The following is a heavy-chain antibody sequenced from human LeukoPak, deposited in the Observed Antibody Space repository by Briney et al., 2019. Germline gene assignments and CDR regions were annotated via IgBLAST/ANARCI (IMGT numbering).Heavy chain of an antibody. CDR1: GFTFSSYG. CDR2: ISYDGSNK. J-gene: IGHJ4*02. D-gene: IGHD3-3*01. CDR3: AKAPIAYDFWSGYYSY. Sequence: PGRSLRLSCAASGFTFSSYGMHWVCQAPGKGLEWVAVISYDGSNKYYADSVKGRFTISRDNSKNTLYLQMNSLRAEDTAVYYCAKAPIAYDFWSGYYSYWGQGTLVTVSS. V-gene: IGHV3-30*18.